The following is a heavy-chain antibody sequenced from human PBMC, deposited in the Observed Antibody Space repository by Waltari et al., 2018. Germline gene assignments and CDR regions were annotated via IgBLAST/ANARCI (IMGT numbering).Heavy chain of an antibody. Sequence: EVQLLESGGGLVQPGGSLRLSCAASGFTFSRYAMCWVRQAPGKGLEWVSVIYSGGSTYQANAVKGRVTISRNNSKNTLNLQMNGVRAEDTAVYGCAKGGGGYAFDYWGQGTLVTVSS. D-gene: IGHD1-26*01. J-gene: IGHJ4*02. CDR1: GFTFSRYA. V-gene: IGHV3-23*03. CDR2: IYSGGST. CDR3: AKGGGGYAFDY.